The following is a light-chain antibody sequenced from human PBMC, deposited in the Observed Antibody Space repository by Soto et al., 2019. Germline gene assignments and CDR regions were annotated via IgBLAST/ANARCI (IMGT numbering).Light chain of an antibody. J-gene: IGLJ1*01. CDR1: GTAISGNPY. CDR2: DVS. V-gene: IGLV2-11*02. CDR3: CSYTGSYTYS. Sequence: LTHPRSVAGSPEQAATISCTGTGTAISGNPYVSWYHQHPGKAQKLMVYDVSKRPSGVPDRFSGSKSGNTASLTISGLQSEDEADYYCCSYTGSYTYSVETGTKVAVL.